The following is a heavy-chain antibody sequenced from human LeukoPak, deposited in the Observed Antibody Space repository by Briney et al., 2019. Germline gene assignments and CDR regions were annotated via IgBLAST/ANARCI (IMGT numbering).Heavy chain of an antibody. D-gene: IGHD6-13*01. CDR1: GGSISSYY. V-gene: IGHV4-59*08. Sequence: PSETLSLTCTVSGGSISSYYWSWIRQPPGKGLEWIGYIYYSGGTNYNPSLKSRVTISVDTSKNQFSLKLSSVTAADTAVYYCARLSAGNDYWGQGTLVTVSS. CDR2: IYYSGGT. CDR3: ARLSAGNDY. J-gene: IGHJ4*02.